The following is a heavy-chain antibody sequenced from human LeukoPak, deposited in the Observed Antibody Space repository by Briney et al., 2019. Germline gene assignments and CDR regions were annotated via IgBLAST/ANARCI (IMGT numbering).Heavy chain of an antibody. CDR3: ATSAAGYSGYAPHY. V-gene: IGHV4-30-4*08. J-gene: IGHJ4*02. Sequence: SETLSLTCTVSGGSISSGDYYWSWIRQPPGKGLEWIGYIYYSGSTYYNPSLKSRVTISVDTSKNQFSLKLSSVTAADTAVYYCATSAAGYSGYAPHYWGQGTLVTVSS. CDR2: IYYSGST. D-gene: IGHD5-12*01. CDR1: GGSISSGDYY.